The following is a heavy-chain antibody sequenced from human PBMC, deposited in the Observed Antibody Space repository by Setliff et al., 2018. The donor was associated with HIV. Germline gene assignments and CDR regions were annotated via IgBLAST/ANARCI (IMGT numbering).Heavy chain of an antibody. J-gene: IGHJ4*02. CDR3: ARSPYYYDSGGYPPDY. CDR2: IYSDGST. Sequence: GGSLRLSCAASGFTFSGYALSWVRQAPGKGLEWVSVIYSDGSTYYADSVKGRFTISRDNSKSTLYLQMNSLRAEDTAVYYCARSPYYYDSGGYPPDYWGQGTLVTVSS. CDR1: GFTFSGYA. D-gene: IGHD3-22*01. V-gene: IGHV3-53*01.